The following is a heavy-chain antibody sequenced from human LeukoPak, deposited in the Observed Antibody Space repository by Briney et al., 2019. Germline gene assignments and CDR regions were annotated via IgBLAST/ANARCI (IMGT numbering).Heavy chain of an antibody. CDR1: GYTFTSYG. CDR2: ISAYNGNT. J-gene: IGHJ6*03. D-gene: IGHD5-18*01. V-gene: IGHV1-18*01. Sequence: ASVKVSCKASGYTFTSYGISWVRQAPGQGLEWMGWISAYNGNTNYAQKLQGRVTMTTDTSTSTAYMELRSLRSDDTAVYYCARAPQEPRGYSYGWHYYYYMDVWGKGTTVTVSS. CDR3: ARAPQEPRGYSYGWHYYYYMDV.